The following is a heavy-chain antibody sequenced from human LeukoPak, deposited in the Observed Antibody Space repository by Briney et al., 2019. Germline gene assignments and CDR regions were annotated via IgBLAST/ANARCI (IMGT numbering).Heavy chain of an antibody. V-gene: IGHV4-34*01. CDR3: ARVAVYYDFWSSYRHPAQVTN. J-gene: IGHJ4*02. CDR1: GGSFSGYY. Sequence: SETLSLTCAVYGGSFSGYYWSWIRQPPGKGLEWIGEINHSGSTNYNPSLRSRVTISVDTSKNQFSLKLSSVTAADTAVYYCARVAVYYDFWSSYRHPAQVTNWGQGTLVTVSS. CDR2: INHSGST. D-gene: IGHD3-3*01.